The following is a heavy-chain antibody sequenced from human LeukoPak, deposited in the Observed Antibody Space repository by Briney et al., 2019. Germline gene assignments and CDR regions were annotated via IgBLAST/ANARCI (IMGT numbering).Heavy chain of an antibody. V-gene: IGHV3-7*01. CDR2: IKQDGSEK. Sequence: GGSLRLSCAASGFTFSSYWMSWVRQAPGKGLEWVANIKQDGSEKYYVDSVKGRFTISRDNAKNSLYLQMNSLRAEDTAVYYCARVSGYSYFDYWGQGTLVTVSP. CDR1: GFTFSSYW. CDR3: ARVSGYSYFDY. D-gene: IGHD3-22*01. J-gene: IGHJ4*02.